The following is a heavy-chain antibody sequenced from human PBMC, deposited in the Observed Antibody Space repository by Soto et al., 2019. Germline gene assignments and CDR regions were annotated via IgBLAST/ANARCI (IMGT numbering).Heavy chain of an antibody. CDR2: ISGSGGST. J-gene: IGHJ4*02. CDR1: GFTFSSYA. CDR3: AKTSGDIVVVVAATDFDY. D-gene: IGHD2-15*01. Sequence: EVQLLESGGGLVQPGGSLRLSCAASGFTFSSYAMSWVRQAPGKGLEWVSAISGSGGSTYYADSVKGRFTISRDNSKNTLYLQVNSLRAEDTAVYYCAKTSGDIVVVVAATDFDYWGQGTLVTVSS. V-gene: IGHV3-23*01.